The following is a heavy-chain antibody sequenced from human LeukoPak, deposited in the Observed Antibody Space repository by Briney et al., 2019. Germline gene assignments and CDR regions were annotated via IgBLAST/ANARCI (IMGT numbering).Heavy chain of an antibody. V-gene: IGHV3-30*04. CDR1: GFTFSSYA. J-gene: IGHJ6*02. CDR2: TSYDGSNK. CDR3: ARSRGDYYYGMDV. Sequence: GRSLRLSCAASGFTFSSYAMHWVRQAPGKGLEWVAVTSYDGSNKYYADSVRGRFTISRDNSKNTLYLQMNSLRAEDTAVYYCARSRGDYYYGMDVWGQGTTVTVSS. D-gene: IGHD3-10*01.